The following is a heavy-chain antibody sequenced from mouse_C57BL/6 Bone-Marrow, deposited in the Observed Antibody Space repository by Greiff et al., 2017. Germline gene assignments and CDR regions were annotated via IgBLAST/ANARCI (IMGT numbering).Heavy chain of an antibody. Sequence: QVQLKESGAELVRPGTSVKMSCKASGYTFTNYWIGWAKQRPGHGLEWIGDIYPGGGYTNYNEKFKGKAPLTADKSSSTAYMQFSSLTSEDSAIYYCARLYYDYDAYAMDYWGQGTSVTVSS. CDR1: GYTFTNYW. V-gene: IGHV1-63*01. CDR2: IYPGGGYT. D-gene: IGHD2-4*01. CDR3: ARLYYDYDAYAMDY. J-gene: IGHJ4*01.